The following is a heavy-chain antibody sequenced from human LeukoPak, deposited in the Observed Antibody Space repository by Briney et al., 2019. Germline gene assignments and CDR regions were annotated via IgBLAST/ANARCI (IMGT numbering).Heavy chain of an antibody. D-gene: IGHD1-26*01. V-gene: IGHV3-30*02. J-gene: IGHJ5*02. CDR3: AKDFSTLVGANGGNWFDP. CDR1: GFTFSSYS. CDR2: IRYDGSAQ. Sequence: GGSLRLSCAASGFTFSSYSMHWVRQAPGKELEWVAFIRYDGSAQYYADSVKGRFTISRDNSREALYLQMNSLRAEDTAVYYCAKDFSTLVGANGGNWFDPWGQGTLVTVSS.